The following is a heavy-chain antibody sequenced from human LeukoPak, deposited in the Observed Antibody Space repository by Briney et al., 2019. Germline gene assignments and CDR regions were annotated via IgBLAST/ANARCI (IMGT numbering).Heavy chain of an antibody. CDR2: ISSSSSTI. CDR1: GFTFSDYW. V-gene: IGHV3-48*01. J-gene: IGHJ4*02. Sequence: GGSLRLSCAASGFTFSDYWMTWVRQAPGKGLEWVSYISSSSSTIYYADSVKGRFTISRDNAKNSLYLQMNSLRVEDTAVYYCARSFDNWGQGTLVTVSS. CDR3: ARSFDN.